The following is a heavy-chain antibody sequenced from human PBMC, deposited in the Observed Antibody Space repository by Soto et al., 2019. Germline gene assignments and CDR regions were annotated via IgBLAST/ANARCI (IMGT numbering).Heavy chain of an antibody. CDR2: IGSKGETYAT. D-gene: IGHD3-9*01. CDR3: SRDDSDWFFN. V-gene: IGHV3-73*01. Sequence: GGSLRLSCAASGFTFGASNLQWVRQASGKGLEWLGRIGSKGETYATTYAASVKRRITISRDDSKKTEYLQLNNLESEDTAVYYCSRDDSDWFFNWGRGTLFTVSS. CDR1: GFTFGASN. J-gene: IGHJ4*02.